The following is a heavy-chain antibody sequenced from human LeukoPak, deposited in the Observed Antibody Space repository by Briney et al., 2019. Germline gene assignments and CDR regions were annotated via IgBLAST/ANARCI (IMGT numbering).Heavy chain of an antibody. CDR1: GGSINRYY. CDR2: IYYSGRT. V-gene: IGHV4-59*12. CDR3: ARGTTKGYYYDSSGYYTK. Sequence: SETLSLTCNVSGGSINRYYWGWFRQPPGKRLECIGYIYYSGRTTYNPSLKSRVTISVDTSTNRISLKLTSVTAADTAVYFCARGTTKGYYYDSSGYYTKWGQGTLVTVSS. J-gene: IGHJ4*02. D-gene: IGHD3-22*01.